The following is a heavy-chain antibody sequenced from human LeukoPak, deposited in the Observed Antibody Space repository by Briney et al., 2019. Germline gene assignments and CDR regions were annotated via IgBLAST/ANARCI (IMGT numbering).Heavy chain of an antibody. D-gene: IGHD2-2*01. Sequence: SQTLSLTCAISGDSVSSNSVTWNWIRQSPSRGLEWLGRTYYRSTWYNDHAVSVRGRITVNPDTSKNQFSLHLNSVTPEDTAVYYCARRLTQYDCFDPWGQGILVTVSS. CDR1: GDSVSSNSVT. V-gene: IGHV6-1*01. CDR3: ARRLTQYDCFDP. J-gene: IGHJ5*02. CDR2: TYYRSTWYN.